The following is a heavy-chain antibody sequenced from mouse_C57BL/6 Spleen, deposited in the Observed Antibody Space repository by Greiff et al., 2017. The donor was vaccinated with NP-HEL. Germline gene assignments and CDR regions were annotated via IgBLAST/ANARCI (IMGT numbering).Heavy chain of an antibody. D-gene: IGHD2-2*01. Sequence: QVQLQQPGAELVRPGSSVKLSCKASGYTFTSYWMHWVKQRPIHGLEWIGNIDPSDSETHYNQKFKDKATLTADKSSSTAYMQLSSLTSEDSAVYYCARKYGYNGDVIDYWGQGTTLTVSS. CDR2: IDPSDSET. V-gene: IGHV1-52*01. J-gene: IGHJ2*01. CDR3: ARKYGYNGDVIDY. CDR1: GYTFTSYW.